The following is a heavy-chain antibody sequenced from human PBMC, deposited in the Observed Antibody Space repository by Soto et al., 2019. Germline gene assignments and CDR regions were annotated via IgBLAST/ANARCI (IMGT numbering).Heavy chain of an antibody. D-gene: IGHD3-16*01. CDR3: AKGGPFTGGFDP. V-gene: IGHV3-23*01. CDR1: GFSFGTYA. CDR2: ISGGIGST. Sequence: EVQLLESGGGLVQPGGSLRLSCVASGFSFGTYAMTWVRQVPGKGLEWVSTISGGIGSTFYADSVKGRFTISRDISKNTLYLQMNSLRPDDTAIYYCAKGGPFTGGFDPWGQGTLVTVAS. J-gene: IGHJ5*02.